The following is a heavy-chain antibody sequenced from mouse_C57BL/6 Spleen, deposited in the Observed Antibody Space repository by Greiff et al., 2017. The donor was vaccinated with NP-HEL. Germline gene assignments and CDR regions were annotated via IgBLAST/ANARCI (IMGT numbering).Heavy chain of an antibody. J-gene: IGHJ4*01. Sequence: QVQLQQSGPELVKPGASVKISCKASGYAFSSSWMNWVKQRPGKGLEWIGRIYPGDGDTNYNGKFKGKATLTADKSSSTAYMQLSSLTSEDSAVYFCARWGGNYLLFYAMDYWGQGTSVTVSS. CDR1: GYAFSSSW. CDR2: IYPGDGDT. D-gene: IGHD2-1*01. CDR3: ARWGGNYLLFYAMDY. V-gene: IGHV1-82*01.